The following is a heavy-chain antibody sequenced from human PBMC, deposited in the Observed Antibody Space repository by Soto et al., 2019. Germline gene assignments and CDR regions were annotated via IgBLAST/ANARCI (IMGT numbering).Heavy chain of an antibody. CDR3: ARHLSYHSSGYYPYYFDY. D-gene: IGHD3-22*01. J-gene: IGHJ4*02. CDR1: GGSISSSSYY. V-gene: IGHV4-39*01. CDR2: IYYSGST. Sequence: QLPLQESGPELVKPSETLSLTCTVSGGSISSSSYYWGWIRQPPGKGLEWIGSIYYSGSTYYNPSLKSRVTISVDTSKNQFSLKLSSVTAADTAVYYCARHLSYHSSGYYPYYFDYCRQGTLVTVSS.